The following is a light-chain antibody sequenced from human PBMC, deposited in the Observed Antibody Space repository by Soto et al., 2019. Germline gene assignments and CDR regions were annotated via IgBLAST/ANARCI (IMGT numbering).Light chain of an antibody. V-gene: IGLV2-14*01. J-gene: IGLJ3*02. Sequence: QSALTQPASVTGSPGQSITISCTGTTSDVGGYNRVSWFQQYPGTAPKLMIYEVNNRPSGVSDRFSGSKSVNTASLTISGLQPEDDADYYCSSYTIRNTWVFGGGTKLTVL. CDR2: EVN. CDR1: TSDVGGYNR. CDR3: SSYTIRNTWV.